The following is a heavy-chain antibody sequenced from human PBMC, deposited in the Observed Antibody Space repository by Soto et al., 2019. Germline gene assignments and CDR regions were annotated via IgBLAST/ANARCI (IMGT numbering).Heavy chain of an antibody. J-gene: IGHJ6*02. CDR1: GFTFSRYA. CDR3: AKILLSSAVVSYGMDV. V-gene: IGHV3-30-3*01. D-gene: IGHD3-10*01. Sequence: GALRLSCVASGFTFSRYAVHWVRQAPGKGLEWVAVMSYDGNKRYYAESVKGRFTISRDNSKNTQYLQMNSLRPEDTAVYYCAKILLSSAVVSYGMDVWGQGTTVTVSS. CDR2: MSYDGNKR.